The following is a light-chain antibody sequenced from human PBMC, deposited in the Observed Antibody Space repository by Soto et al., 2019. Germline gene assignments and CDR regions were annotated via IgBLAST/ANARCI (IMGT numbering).Light chain of an antibody. CDR3: QQANGYPLT. Sequence: DIKLTQSPSFLSASVGDRVTITCRASQGLSTNAAWYQLKPGKVPNLLIYTAFNLQSGVPSRFSGSGSGTEFTLTISSLQPEDSATYYCQQANGYPLTFGGGTKVEIK. CDR2: TAF. J-gene: IGKJ4*01. CDR1: QGLSTN. V-gene: IGKV1-9*01.